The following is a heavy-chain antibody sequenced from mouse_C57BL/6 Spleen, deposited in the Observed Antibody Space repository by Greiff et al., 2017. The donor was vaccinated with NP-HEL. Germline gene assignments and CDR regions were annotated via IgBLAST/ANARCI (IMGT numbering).Heavy chain of an antibody. Sequence: VQLQQSGPELVKPGASVKISCKASGYSFTDYNMNWVKQSNGKSLEWIGVINPNYGTTSYNQKFKGKATLTVDQSSSTAYMQLNSLTSEDSAVYYCGSITTVVADGYFDVWGTGTTVTVSS. D-gene: IGHD1-1*01. CDR2: INPNYGTT. J-gene: IGHJ1*03. CDR3: GSITTVVADGYFDV. V-gene: IGHV1-39*01. CDR1: GYSFTDYN.